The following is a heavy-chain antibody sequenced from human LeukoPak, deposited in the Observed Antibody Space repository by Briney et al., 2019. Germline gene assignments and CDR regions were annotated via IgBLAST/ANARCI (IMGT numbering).Heavy chain of an antibody. CDR2: IIPIFGTA. CDR3: ARDEGGDFWSGYYGD. V-gene: IGHV1-69*01. D-gene: IGHD3-3*01. CDR1: GGTFSSYA. J-gene: IGHJ4*02. Sequence: GSSVKVSCKASGGTFSSYAISWLRQAPEQGLEWMGGIIPIFGTANYAQKFQGRVTITADESTSTAYMELSSLRSEDTAVYYCARDEGGDFWSGYYGDWGQGTLVTVSS.